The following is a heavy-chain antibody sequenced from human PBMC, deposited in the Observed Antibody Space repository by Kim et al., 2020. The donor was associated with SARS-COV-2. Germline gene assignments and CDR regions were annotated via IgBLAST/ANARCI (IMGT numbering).Heavy chain of an antibody. Sequence: GGSLRLSCAASGFTFSDYYMSWIRQAPGKGLEWVSYISSSSSYTNYADSVKGRFTISRDNAKNSLYLQMNSLRAEDTAVYYCARVGVDTAMGLLGYWGQGTLVTVSS. CDR2: ISSSSSYT. J-gene: IGHJ4*02. CDR3: ARVGVDTAMGLLGY. CDR1: GFTFSDYY. V-gene: IGHV3-11*05. D-gene: IGHD5-18*01.